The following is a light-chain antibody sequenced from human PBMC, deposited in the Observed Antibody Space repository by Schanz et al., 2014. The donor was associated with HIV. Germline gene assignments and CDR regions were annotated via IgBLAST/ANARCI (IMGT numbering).Light chain of an antibody. CDR1: SSNIRINT. CDR2: SNS. CDR3: TSYTTNRTVA. Sequence: QSVLTQPPSASGTPGQRVTISCSGSSSNIRINTVNWYQQFPGTAPKLLIYSNSRRPSGVPDRFSGSKSGTSASLAISGLQADDEGDYYCTSYTTNRTVAFGGGTKLTVL. J-gene: IGLJ3*02. V-gene: IGLV1-44*01.